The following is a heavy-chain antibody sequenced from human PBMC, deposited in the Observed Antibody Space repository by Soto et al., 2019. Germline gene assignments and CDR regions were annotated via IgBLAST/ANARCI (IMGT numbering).Heavy chain of an antibody. CDR2: FDPDEAET. D-gene: IGHD4-17*01. CDR1: GYTLNEVA. J-gene: IGHJ5*02. CDR3: TTYHGDYNFDP. V-gene: IGHV1-24*01. Sequence: QVQLVQSGAEVKKPGASVKVSCKVSGYTLNEVAMHWVRQAPGKGLEWLGGFDPDEAETIYAQHFQGRVTMTEDTSTDKVYMELSSLRSEETALYFCTTYHGDYNFDPWGQGTLVTVSS.